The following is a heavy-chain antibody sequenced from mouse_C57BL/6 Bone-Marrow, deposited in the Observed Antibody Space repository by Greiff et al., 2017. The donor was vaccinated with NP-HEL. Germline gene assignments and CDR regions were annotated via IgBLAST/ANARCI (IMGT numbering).Heavy chain of an antibody. CDR2: IRSKSNNYAT. V-gene: IGHV10-1*01. D-gene: IGHD2-5*01. CDR3: VRHLDYSNSRDY. Sequence: EVQLVESGGGLVQPKGSLKLSCAASGFSFNTYAMNWVRQAPGKGLEWVARIRSKSNNYATYYADSVKDRFTISRDDSESMLYLQMNNLKTEDTAMYYCVRHLDYSNSRDYWGQGTSVTVSS. J-gene: IGHJ4*01. CDR1: GFSFNTYA.